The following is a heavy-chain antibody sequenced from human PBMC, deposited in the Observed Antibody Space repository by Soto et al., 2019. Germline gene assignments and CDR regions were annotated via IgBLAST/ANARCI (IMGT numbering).Heavy chain of an antibody. CDR1: GGSFSSYA. J-gene: IGHJ4*02. D-gene: IGHD3-22*01. CDR3: ARVLDPVASSGSYDVNHDFDS. Sequence: QVQLVQSGPEVKKPGSSVKVSCKASGGSFSSYAFNWVRQAPGQGLEWMGGIIPIFGTVNYAQKFQGRVTITADESTSTAYLELSSLRSEDTAVYYCARVLDPVASSGSYDVNHDFDSWGQGTLVAVSS. CDR2: IIPIFGTV. V-gene: IGHV1-69*01.